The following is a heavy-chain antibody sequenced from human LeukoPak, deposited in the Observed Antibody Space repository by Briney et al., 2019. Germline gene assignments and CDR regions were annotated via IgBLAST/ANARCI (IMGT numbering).Heavy chain of an antibody. CDR1: GGSISNSNYY. CDR2: IYYSGST. J-gene: IGHJ5*02. D-gene: IGHD4-17*01. CDR3: ARHVLPDVHGDYDSQFDP. Sequence: KTSETLSLTCTVSGGSISNSNYYWGWIRQPPGKGLEWIGNIYYSGSTYYNPSLRSRVTISVDTSKNQFSLKLNSLTAADTAVYYCARHVLPDVHGDYDSQFDPWGQGTLVTVSS. V-gene: IGHV4-39*01.